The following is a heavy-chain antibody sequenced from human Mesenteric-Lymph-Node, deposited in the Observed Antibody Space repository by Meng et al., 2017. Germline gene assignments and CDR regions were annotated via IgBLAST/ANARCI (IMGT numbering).Heavy chain of an antibody. CDR2: IHHSGST. Sequence: SETLSLTCAVYGGSFSSYYWSWIRQPPGEGLEWIGEIHHSGSTKYNPSLKSRVTISVDTSKNQFSLKLSSVTAADTAVYYCARDGAHVDTAMVFDYWGQGTLVTVSS. CDR1: GGSFSSYY. D-gene: IGHD5-18*01. V-gene: IGHV4-34*01. CDR3: ARDGAHVDTAMVFDY. J-gene: IGHJ4*02.